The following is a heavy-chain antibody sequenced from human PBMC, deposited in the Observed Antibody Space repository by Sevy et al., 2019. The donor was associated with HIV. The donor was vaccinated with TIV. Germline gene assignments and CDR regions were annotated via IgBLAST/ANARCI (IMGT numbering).Heavy chain of an antibody. Sequence: ASVKVSCKASGGTFSSYAISWVRQAPGQGLEWMGGIIPIFGTANYAQKFQGRVTITADESTSTAYMELSSLRSEDTAVYYCARGGYCTNGVCYRGDGSFDYWGQGTLVTVSS. J-gene: IGHJ4*02. CDR2: IIPIFGTA. V-gene: IGHV1-69*13. CDR3: ARGGYCTNGVCYRGDGSFDY. CDR1: GGTFSSYA. D-gene: IGHD2-8*01.